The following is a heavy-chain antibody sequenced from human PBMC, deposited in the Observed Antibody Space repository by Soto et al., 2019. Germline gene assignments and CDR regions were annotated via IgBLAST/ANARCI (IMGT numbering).Heavy chain of an antibody. CDR2: IWYDGSNK. CDR1: GFTFSSYG. D-gene: IGHD3-3*01. CDR3: ARDLAQYYDFWSGYLAYYYYGMDV. V-gene: IGHV3-33*01. J-gene: IGHJ6*02. Sequence: GGSLRLSCAASGFTFSSYGMHWVRQAPGKWLEWVAVIWYDGSNKYYADSVKGRFTISRDNSKNTLYLQMNSLRAEDTAVYYCARDLAQYYDFWSGYLAYYYYGMDVWGQGXTVTVYS.